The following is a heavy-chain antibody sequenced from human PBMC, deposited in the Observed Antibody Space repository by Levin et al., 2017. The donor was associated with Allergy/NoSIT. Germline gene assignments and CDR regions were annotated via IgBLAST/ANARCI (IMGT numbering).Heavy chain of an antibody. CDR3: ATLGHIDSGSYYDY. D-gene: IGHD1-26*01. V-gene: IGHV3-23*01. CDR1: GFTFSSYA. J-gene: IGHJ4*02. Sequence: LSLTCAASGFTFSSYAMSWVRPAPGKGLEWVSAISGSGGSTYYADSVKGRFTISRDNSKNTLYLQMNSLRAEDTAVYYCATLGHIDSGSYYDYWGQGTLVTVSS. CDR2: ISGSGGST.